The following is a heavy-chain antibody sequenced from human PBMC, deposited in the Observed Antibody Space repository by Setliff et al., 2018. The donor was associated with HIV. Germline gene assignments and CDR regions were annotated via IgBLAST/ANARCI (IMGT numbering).Heavy chain of an antibody. J-gene: IGHJ3*02. Sequence: SETLSLTCSVSGSSMSRVYWTWIRQPPGKGLEWIGYVSASGTTKYNPSLQSRVTISGDSSKNQFSLRLSSVTAADTAVYYCAKEGSWNDDSGAFNIWGQGTMVTVS. V-gene: IGHV4-4*08. CDR1: GSSMSRVY. D-gene: IGHD1-1*01. CDR2: VSASGTT. CDR3: AKEGSWNDDSGAFNI.